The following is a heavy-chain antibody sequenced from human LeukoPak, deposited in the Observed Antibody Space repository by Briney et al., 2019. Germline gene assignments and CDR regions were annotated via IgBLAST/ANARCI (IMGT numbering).Heavy chain of an antibody. D-gene: IGHD6-19*01. J-gene: IGHJ3*01. CDR3: AKDSSPRWRVQDAFDD. Sequence: PGGSLRLACAASGFTFIDLTMYWVRQVPGKGLEWVSLISWDGRSIYYGNSVRGRFTVSRDNSKASLFLQMDSLTSEDTALYYCAKDSSPRWRVQDAFDDWGQGTMVTVSS. V-gene: IGHV3-43*01. CDR2: ISWDGRSI. CDR1: GFTFIDLT.